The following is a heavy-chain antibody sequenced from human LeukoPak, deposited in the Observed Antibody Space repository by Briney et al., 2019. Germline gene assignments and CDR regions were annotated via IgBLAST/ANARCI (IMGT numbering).Heavy chain of an antibody. CDR3: ARGRSQWLVPC. J-gene: IGHJ4*02. Sequence: ASVKVSCKASGYTFTSYYMHWVRQAPGQGLEWMGKINPSDGTTNYAQRLQGRVTMTRDTSTSTVYMELSSLRFEDTAVYYCARGRSQWLVPCWGQGTLVTVSS. D-gene: IGHD6-19*01. V-gene: IGHV1-46*04. CDR2: INPSDGTT. CDR1: GYTFTSYY.